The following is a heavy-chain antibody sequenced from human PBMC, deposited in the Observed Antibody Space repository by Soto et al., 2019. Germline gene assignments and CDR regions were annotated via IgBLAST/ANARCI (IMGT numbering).Heavy chain of an antibody. V-gene: IGHV3-74*01. J-gene: IGHJ4*02. D-gene: IGHD2-2*02. Sequence: EVQLVESGGGLVQPGGSLRLSCAASGFTFSNYWMHWVRQAPGKGLVWVSRINSDGSSTSYADSVKGRFTISRDNAKNTLSLQMNSLRAGDTAVYYCARGGVGRYCSSSSCYTWVFDYWGQGTLVTVS. CDR2: INSDGSST. CDR3: ARGGVGRYCSSSSCYTWVFDY. CDR1: GFTFSNYW.